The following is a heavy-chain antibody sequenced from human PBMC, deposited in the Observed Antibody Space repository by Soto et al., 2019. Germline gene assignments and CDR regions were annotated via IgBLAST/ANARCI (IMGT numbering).Heavy chain of an antibody. J-gene: IGHJ4*02. Sequence: PSETLSLTCTVSGGSASSGSYYWSWIRQPPGKGLEWIGYIYYSGSTNYNPSLKSRVTISVDTSKNQFSLKLSSVTAADTAVYYCASSLTTVTTLGPFFFDYWGQGTLVTVSS. CDR2: IYYSGST. CDR1: GGSASSGSYY. V-gene: IGHV4-61*01. CDR3: ASSLTTVTTLGPFFFDY. D-gene: IGHD4-17*01.